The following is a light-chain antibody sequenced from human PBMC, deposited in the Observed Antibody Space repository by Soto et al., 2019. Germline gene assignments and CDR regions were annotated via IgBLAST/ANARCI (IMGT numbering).Light chain of an antibody. CDR1: QSVSSY. V-gene: IGKV3-11*01. CDR2: DAS. J-gene: IGKJ3*01. CDR3: QQRSNWKFT. Sequence: EIVLTQSPATLSLSPGERATLSCRASQSVSSYFAWYQQKPGQAPRLLIYDASNRATGIPARFSGSGSGTDFNLTSSSLEPEDFVVYYCQQRSNWKFTFGPGTKVDIK.